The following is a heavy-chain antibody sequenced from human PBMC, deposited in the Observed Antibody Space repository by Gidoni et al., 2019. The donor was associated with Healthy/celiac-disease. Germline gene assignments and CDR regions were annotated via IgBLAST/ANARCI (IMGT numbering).Heavy chain of an antibody. CDR3: AKGGTYYDFWSGYSRWDY. CDR2: IRYDGSNK. V-gene: IGHV3-30*02. Sequence: QVQLVESGGGVVQPGGSLRLSCAASGFTFSSYGMHWVRQAPGKGLEWVAFIRYDGSNKYYADSVKGRFTISRDNSKNTLYLQMNSLRAEDTAVYYCAKGGTYYDFWSGYSRWDYWGQGTLVTVSS. CDR1: GFTFSSYG. D-gene: IGHD3-3*01. J-gene: IGHJ4*02.